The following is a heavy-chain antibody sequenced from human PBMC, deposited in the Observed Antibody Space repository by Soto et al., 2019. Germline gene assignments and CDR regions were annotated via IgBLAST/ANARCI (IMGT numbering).Heavy chain of an antibody. CDR2: IYPGDSDT. CDR1: GYSFTGYW. D-gene: IGHD5-18*01. V-gene: IGHV5-51*01. Sequence: PGESLKISCKGSGYSFTGYWIGWVRQMPGKGLEWMGIIYPGDSDTRYSPSFQGQVTISADKSISTAYLQWSSLKDSDTAMYYCAMVATAMLPAVPYYYYGMDVWGQGTTVTVSS. J-gene: IGHJ6*02. CDR3: AMVATAMLPAVPYYYYGMDV.